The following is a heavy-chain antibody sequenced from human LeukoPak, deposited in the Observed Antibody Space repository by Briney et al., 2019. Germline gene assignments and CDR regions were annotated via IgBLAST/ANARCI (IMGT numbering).Heavy chain of an antibody. D-gene: IGHD6-13*01. CDR3: AKTYSSSWYIDYFDYYMDV. Sequence: PGGSLRLSCAASGFTFSSYAMNWVRQAPGKGLEWVSAISGSGGTTYYADSVKGRFTISRDNSKNTLYLQMNSLRAADTALYYCAKTYSSSWYIDYFDYYMDVWGKGTTVTVSS. CDR2: ISGSGGTT. J-gene: IGHJ6*03. CDR1: GFTFSSYA. V-gene: IGHV3-23*01.